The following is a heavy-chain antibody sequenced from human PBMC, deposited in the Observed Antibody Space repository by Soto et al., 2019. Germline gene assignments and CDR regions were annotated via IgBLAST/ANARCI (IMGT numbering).Heavy chain of an antibody. CDR1: GGSISSGGYY. J-gene: IGHJ5*02. CDR2: IYYSGST. Sequence: QVQLQESGPGLVKPSQTLSLTCTVSGGSISSGGYYWSWIRQHPGKGLEWIGYIYYSGSTYYNPSLKSRVTISVDTSKNQFSLKLSSVTAADTAVYYCARAHTYCSSTSCHPNGFDPWGQGTLVTVSS. V-gene: IGHV4-31*03. CDR3: ARAHTYCSSTSCHPNGFDP. D-gene: IGHD2-2*01.